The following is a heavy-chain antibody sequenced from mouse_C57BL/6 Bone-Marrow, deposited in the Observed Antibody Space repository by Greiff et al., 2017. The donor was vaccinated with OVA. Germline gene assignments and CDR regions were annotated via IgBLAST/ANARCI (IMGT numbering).Heavy chain of an antibody. V-gene: IGHV7-1*01. J-gene: IGHJ1*03. CDR3: ARDDYYWYFDI. CDR2: SRNKANDYTT. CDR1: GFTFSDFY. Sequence: EVNVVESGGGLVQSGRSLRLSCATSGFTFSDFYMEWVRQAPGKGLEWIAASRNKANDYTTEYSASVKGRFIVSRDTSQSILYLQMNALRAEDIAIYYGARDDYYWYFDIWGTGTTVTVSS.